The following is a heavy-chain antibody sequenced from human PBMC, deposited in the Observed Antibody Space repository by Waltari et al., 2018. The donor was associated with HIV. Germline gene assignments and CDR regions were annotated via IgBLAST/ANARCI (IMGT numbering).Heavy chain of an antibody. CDR1: GYTFTSYG. CDR3: ARRPGDLLNNWFDP. J-gene: IGHJ5*02. V-gene: IGHV1-18*01. D-gene: IGHD3-9*01. Sequence: QVQLVQSGAEVKKPGASVKVSCKASGYTFTSYGISWVRQAPGQGLEWMGWIRADKGNTNYAQNLQGRATMTTDTSTSTAYMGLRSLRSDDTAVYYCARRPGDLLNNWFDPWGQGTLVTVSS. CDR2: IRADKGNT.